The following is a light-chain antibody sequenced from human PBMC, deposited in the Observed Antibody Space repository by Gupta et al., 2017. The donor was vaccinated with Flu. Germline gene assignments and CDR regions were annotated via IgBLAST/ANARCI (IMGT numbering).Light chain of an antibody. J-gene: IGLJ3*02. CDR2: LNTGGSH. CDR1: SGLSYYN. CDR3: QSWGTGAV. Sequence: SSGLSYYNYVWHQLQHAKSPRCLMMLNTGGSHSKVDGLSARFSGCSSGAERYLALHRHEAADEADYYCQSWGTGAVFGGGTKLTVL. V-gene: IGLV4-69*01.